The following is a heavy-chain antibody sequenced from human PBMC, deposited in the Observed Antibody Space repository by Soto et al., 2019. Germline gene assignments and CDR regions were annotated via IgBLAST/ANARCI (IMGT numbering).Heavy chain of an antibody. Sequence: PGGSLKLSCGASGFTFGGYGMHWVRQAPGKGLEWAAAISYDGRNTYYADSVQGRFAISRDNSKNTMYLQMNSLRVEDTAVYYCARAKWHDGSGRVREFDYWGQGALVTVSS. CDR3: ARAKWHDGSGRVREFDY. V-gene: IGHV3-33*01. D-gene: IGHD3-10*01. J-gene: IGHJ4*02. CDR1: GFTFGGYG. CDR2: ISYDGRNT.